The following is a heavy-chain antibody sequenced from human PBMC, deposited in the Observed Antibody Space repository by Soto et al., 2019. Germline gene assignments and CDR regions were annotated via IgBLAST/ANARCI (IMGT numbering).Heavy chain of an antibody. CDR1: DGSCSGYC. Sequence: SETLSLTCGVDDGSCSGYCWTWIRQPPGTGLEWIGEINHSGSTNYNPSLKSRVTISVDTSKNQFSLKLTSVTAADTAVYYCARDKITGLFDYWGQGTLVTVSS. J-gene: IGHJ4*02. CDR2: INHSGST. CDR3: ARDKITGLFDY. D-gene: IGHD2-8*02. V-gene: IGHV4-34*01.